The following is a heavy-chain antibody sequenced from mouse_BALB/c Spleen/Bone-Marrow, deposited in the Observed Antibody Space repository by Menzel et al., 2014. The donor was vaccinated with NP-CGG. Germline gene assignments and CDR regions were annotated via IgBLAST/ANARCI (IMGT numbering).Heavy chain of an antibody. V-gene: IGHV1S81*02. D-gene: IGHD2-1*01. Sequence: QVQLQQSGAELVKPGASVELSCKASGYTFTSYWMHWVKQRPGQGLEWIGEINPSNGRTNYNEKFKSKATLTVDKSSSTAYMQLSSLTSEDSAVYYCARERGNYPFAYWGQGTLVTVSA. CDR1: GYTFTSYW. CDR2: INPSNGRT. J-gene: IGHJ3*01. CDR3: ARERGNYPFAY.